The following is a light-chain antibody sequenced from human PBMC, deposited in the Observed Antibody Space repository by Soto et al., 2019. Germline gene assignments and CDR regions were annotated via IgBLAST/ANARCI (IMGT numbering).Light chain of an antibody. CDR1: QDISNY. J-gene: IGKJ1*01. Sequence: IQLTQSPSSLSASVGNRLTVTCRASQDISNYLAWYQQSPGRAPKLLIYLASTLESGVPSRFSGSGSGTDFTLTISSLQPEDFATYYCQQLESDPPWTFGQGTRVEIK. V-gene: IGKV1-9*01. CDR2: LAS. CDR3: QQLESDPPWT.